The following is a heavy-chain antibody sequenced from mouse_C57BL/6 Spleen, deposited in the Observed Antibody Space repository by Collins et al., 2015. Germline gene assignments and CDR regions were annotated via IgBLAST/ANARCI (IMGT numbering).Heavy chain of an antibody. D-gene: IGHD2-1*01. V-gene: IGHV1-78*01. CDR3: ARRDLLWAMDY. Sequence: QVQLQQSDAELVKPGASVKISCRVSGYTFTDHTIHWMKQRPEQGLEWIGFIYHRDGSTKYNEKFKGKATLTADKSSSTAYMQLNSLTSEDSAVYFCARRDLLWAMDYWGQGTSVTVSS. CDR1: GYTFTDHT. J-gene: IGHJ4*01. CDR2: IYHRDGST.